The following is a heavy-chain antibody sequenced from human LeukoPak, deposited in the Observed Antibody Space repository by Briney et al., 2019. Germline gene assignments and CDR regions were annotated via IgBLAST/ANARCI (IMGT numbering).Heavy chain of an antibody. V-gene: IGHV4-4*09. CDR1: GGSISSYY. J-gene: IGHJ4*02. Sequence: SETLSLTCTVSGGSISSYYWSWIRQPPGKGLEWIGYIYTSGSTNYNPSLKSRVTISVDTSKNQFSLKLSSVTAADTAAYYCASGAAAGSVDYWGQGTLVTVSS. D-gene: IGHD6-13*01. CDR2: IYTSGST. CDR3: ASGAAAGSVDY.